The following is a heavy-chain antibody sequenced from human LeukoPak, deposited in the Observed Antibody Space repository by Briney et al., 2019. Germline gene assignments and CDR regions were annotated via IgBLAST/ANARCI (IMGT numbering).Heavy chain of an antibody. CDR3: ARARVTAYSSGWYSYPAIHFDI. J-gene: IGHJ3*02. CDR1: GGSISRYY. D-gene: IGHD6-19*01. CDR2: IYYSGST. Sequence: PSETLSLTCTVSGGSISRYYWSWIRQPPGKGLEWRGYIYYSGSTNYNPSLKSRVTISVETSKPQFSLKLSSVTAADTAVYYCARARVTAYSSGWYSYPAIHFDIWGQGTMVTVSS. V-gene: IGHV4-59*01.